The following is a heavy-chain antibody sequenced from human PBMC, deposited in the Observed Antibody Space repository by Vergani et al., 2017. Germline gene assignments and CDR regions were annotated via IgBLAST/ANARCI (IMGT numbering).Heavy chain of an antibody. CDR3: TRHVPCGDGACLHFNH. D-gene: IGHD2-21*01. V-gene: IGHV5-51*01. CDR1: ESSFISNE. Sequence: EVMLVQSGAEVKKPGESLKISCKYSESSFISNEIAWVRQMSGKGLQWKGNINPIDSKIAYSPSFQGQAIMSLDKSITTAYLQRRSLKASDTAIYYCTRHVPCGDGACLHFNHWGQGTQVTVSS. CDR2: INPIDSKI. J-gene: IGHJ4*02.